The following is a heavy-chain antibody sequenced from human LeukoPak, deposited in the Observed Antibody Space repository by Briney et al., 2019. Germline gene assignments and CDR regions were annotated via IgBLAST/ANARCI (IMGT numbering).Heavy chain of an antibody. Sequence: PGGSLRLSCAASGFTFSSYAMHWVRQAPGKGLEYVSAISSNGGSTYYANSVKGRFTISRDNSKNTLYLQMGSLRAEDMAVYYCASVVNDYGDYGYFQHWGQGTLVTVSS. CDR1: GFTFSSYA. CDR3: ASVVNDYGDYGYFQH. J-gene: IGHJ1*01. V-gene: IGHV3-64*01. CDR2: ISSNGGST. D-gene: IGHD4-17*01.